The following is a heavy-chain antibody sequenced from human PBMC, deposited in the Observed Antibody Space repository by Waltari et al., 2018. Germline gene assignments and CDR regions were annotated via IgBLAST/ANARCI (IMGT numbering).Heavy chain of an antibody. V-gene: IGHV3-48*03. CDR3: ARRGGIVTPLDV. D-gene: IGHD1-26*01. CDR2: ISSGITI. Sequence: EVQLVESGGGLAQRGGSRGLPCPASGFSFSRYDMMWVRQAPGKGLESVSYISSGITIYYADSVKGRFTISRDNARNSLFLQMTSLRVEDTAVYYCARRGGIVTPLDVWGKGTTVTVSS. CDR1: GFSFSRYD. J-gene: IGHJ6*03.